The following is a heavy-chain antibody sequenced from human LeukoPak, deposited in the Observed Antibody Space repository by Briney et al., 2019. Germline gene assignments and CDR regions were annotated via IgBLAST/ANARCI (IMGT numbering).Heavy chain of an antibody. J-gene: IGHJ4*02. Sequence: SETLSLTCTVSGGSISSGGYYRSWIRQHPGKGLEWIGYIYYSGSTYYNPSLKSRVTISVDTSKNQFSLKLSSVTAADTAVYYCARADIVVVPGPQRYLPYFFDYWGQGTLVTVSS. CDR2: IYYSGST. D-gene: IGHD2-2*01. V-gene: IGHV4-31*03. CDR3: ARADIVVVPGPQRYLPYFFDY. CDR1: GGSISSGGYY.